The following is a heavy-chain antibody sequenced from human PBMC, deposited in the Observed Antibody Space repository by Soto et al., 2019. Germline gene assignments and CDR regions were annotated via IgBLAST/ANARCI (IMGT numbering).Heavy chain of an antibody. V-gene: IGHV1-69*13. J-gene: IGHJ4*02. CDR3: ARAVYCGGDCYPYYFDY. CDR1: GGTFSSYA. Sequence: GASVKVSCKASGGTFSSYAISWVRQAPGQGLEWMGGIIPIFGTANYAQKFQGRVTITADESTSTAYMELSSLRSEDTAVYYCARAVYCGGDCYPYYFDYWGQGTLVTVSS. CDR2: IIPIFGTA. D-gene: IGHD2-21*02.